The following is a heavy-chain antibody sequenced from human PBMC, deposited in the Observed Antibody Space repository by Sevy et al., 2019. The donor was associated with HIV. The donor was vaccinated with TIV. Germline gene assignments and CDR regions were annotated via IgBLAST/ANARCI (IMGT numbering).Heavy chain of an antibody. CDR1: GGIFRSYG. D-gene: IGHD6-19*01. Sequence: ASVKVSCKASGGIFRSYGISWVRQAPGQGLEWMGGIIPILGSVNYAQKFQGRVTITADESTQTGYMELSSLRSEDTAVYYCARGGGNGWYYFDYWGQETLVTVSS. CDR2: IIPILGSV. V-gene: IGHV1-69*13. CDR3: ARGGGNGWYYFDY. J-gene: IGHJ4*02.